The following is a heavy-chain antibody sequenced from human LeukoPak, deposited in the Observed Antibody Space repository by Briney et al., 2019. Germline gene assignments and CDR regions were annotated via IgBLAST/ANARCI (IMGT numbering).Heavy chain of an antibody. Sequence: SVKVSCKASGFTFTKSALQWVRQARGQRLEWIGWIVVGSGNTDYAQKFQERVTITRDMFTSTAYRELSSLRSEDTAVYYCAAGLRGPTVTGKYYYYGMDVWGQGTTVTVSS. D-gene: IGHD4-11*01. CDR1: GFTFTKSA. CDR3: AAGLRGPTVTGKYYYYGMDV. V-gene: IGHV1-58*01. CDR2: IVVGSGNT. J-gene: IGHJ6*02.